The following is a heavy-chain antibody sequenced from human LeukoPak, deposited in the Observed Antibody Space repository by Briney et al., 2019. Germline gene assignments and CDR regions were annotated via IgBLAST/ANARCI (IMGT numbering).Heavy chain of an antibody. V-gene: IGHV1-69*13. Sequence: ASVKVSCTASGGTFSSYAISWVRQAPGQGLEWMGGIIPIFGTANYAQKFQGRVTITADESTSTAYMELSSLRSEDTAVYYCARVPYYDSSGYSYYFDYWGQGTLVTVSS. CDR3: ARVPYYDSSGYSYYFDY. CDR2: IIPIFGTA. CDR1: GGTFSSYA. D-gene: IGHD3-22*01. J-gene: IGHJ4*02.